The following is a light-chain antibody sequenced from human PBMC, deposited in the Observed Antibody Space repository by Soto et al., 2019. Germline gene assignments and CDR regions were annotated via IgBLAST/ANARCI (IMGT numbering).Light chain of an antibody. V-gene: IGKV1-5*03. CDR1: QTISSW. CDR3: QHYNSYSGA. Sequence: DIQMTQSPSTLSGSVGDRVTITCRASQTISSWLAWYQQKPGKAPKLLIYKASTLKSGVPSRFSGSGSGTEFTLTISSLQPDDFATYSCQHYNSYSGAFGQGTKGELK. J-gene: IGKJ1*01. CDR2: KAS.